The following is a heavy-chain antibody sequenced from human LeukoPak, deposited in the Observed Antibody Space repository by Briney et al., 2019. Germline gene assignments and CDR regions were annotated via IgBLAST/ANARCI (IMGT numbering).Heavy chain of an antibody. CDR3: ARLVSSSTSPGYYGMDV. V-gene: IGHV5-51*01. CDR1: GYSFTSYW. CDR2: IYPGDSDT. Sequence: GESLKISCQGSGYSFTSYWIGWVRQMPGKGLEWMGIIYPGDSDTRYSPSFQGQVTISADKSISTAYLQWSSLKASDTAMYYCARLVSSSTSPGYYGMDVWGQGTTVTVSS. J-gene: IGHJ6*02. D-gene: IGHD2-2*01.